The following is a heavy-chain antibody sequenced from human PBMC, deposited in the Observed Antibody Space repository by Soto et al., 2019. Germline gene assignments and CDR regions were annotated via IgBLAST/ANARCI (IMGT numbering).Heavy chain of an antibody. CDR1: GFTFSLFN. Sequence: GGSLRLSCAASGFTFSLFNMNWVRQAPGKGLEWVSYISSSSSSIYESDSVKGRFTISRDNAKDSLYLQMNSLRDEDTALYYCARDRRGVAGTSRAFDPWGQGTMVTVSS. J-gene: IGHJ3*01. V-gene: IGHV3-48*02. CDR3: ARDRRGVAGTSRAFDP. CDR2: ISSSSSSI. D-gene: IGHD6-19*01.